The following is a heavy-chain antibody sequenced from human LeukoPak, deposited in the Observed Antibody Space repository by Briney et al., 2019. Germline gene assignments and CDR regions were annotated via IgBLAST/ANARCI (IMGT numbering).Heavy chain of an antibody. CDR3: VKGMFSSSWNYFDY. J-gene: IGHJ4*02. Sequence: AGGSLRLSCAASGFTFSNYGMYWVRQAPGKGLERVTVISYDGRNKFYADSVKGRFTVSRDNSKSTLHLQMDSLGAEDTALYYCVKGMFSSSWNYFDYWGQGTLVTVSS. V-gene: IGHV3-30*18. D-gene: IGHD6-13*01. CDR2: ISYDGRNK. CDR1: GFTFSNYG.